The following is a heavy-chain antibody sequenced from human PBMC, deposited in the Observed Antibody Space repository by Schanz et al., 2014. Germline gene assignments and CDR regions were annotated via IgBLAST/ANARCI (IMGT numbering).Heavy chain of an antibody. V-gene: IGHV3-21*01. CDR1: GFTFSSYS. J-gene: IGHJ4*02. D-gene: IGHD2-2*01. Sequence: EVQLVESGGGLVKPGGSLRLSCAASGFTFSSYSMNWVRQAPGKGLEWVSSISSSSSYIYYADSVKGRFTISRDNAKNTLYLHMNTLRSEDTAVYYCAKDSTHIDIVLVPTAIDYWGQGTLVTVSS. CDR2: ISSSSSYI. CDR3: AKDSTHIDIVLVPTAIDY.